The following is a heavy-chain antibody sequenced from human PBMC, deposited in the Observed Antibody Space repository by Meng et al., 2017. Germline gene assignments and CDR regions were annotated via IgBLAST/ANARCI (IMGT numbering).Heavy chain of an antibody. J-gene: IGHJ4*02. CDR2: INPKSGDT. D-gene: IGHD6-25*01. CDR3: ARDEAISAAGRLFGDY. V-gene: IGHV1-2*06. CDR1: GYNFPDYY. Sequence: ASVKVSCKPSGYNFPDYYIHWVRRAPGQGLEWMGRINPKSGDTHYAQKFQARVTMTGNTSISTAYMELRGLRSDDTAMYYCARDEAISAAGRLFGDYWGQGTLVTVSS.